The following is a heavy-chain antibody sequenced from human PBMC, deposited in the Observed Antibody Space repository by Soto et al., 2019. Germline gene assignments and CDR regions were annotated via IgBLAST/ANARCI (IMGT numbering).Heavy chain of an antibody. D-gene: IGHD3-22*01. J-gene: IGHJ6*02. CDR2: IIPIFGTA. CDR1: GGTFSSYA. V-gene: IGHV1-69*13. CDR3: ARDFANDYDRSRSSYYGMDV. Sequence: SVKVSCKASGGTFSSYAISWLRQAPGQGLEWMGGIIPIFGTANYAQKFQGRVTITADESTSTAYMELSSMRSEATAVYYCARDFANDYDRSRSSYYGMDVWGQGATVTVSS.